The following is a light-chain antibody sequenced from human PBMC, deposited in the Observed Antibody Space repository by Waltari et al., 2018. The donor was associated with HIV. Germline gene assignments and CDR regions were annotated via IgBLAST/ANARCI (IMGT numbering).Light chain of an antibody. J-gene: IGLJ3*02. Sequence: QSVLTQPPSVSAAPGQKVTISCSGSSSNIGNNYVSWYQQLPGTAPKLLIYDNNKRPSGIPDRFSGSKSGTSATLGITGLQTGDEADYYCGTWDSSLNAWVFGGGTKLTVL. CDR2: DNN. V-gene: IGLV1-51*01. CDR1: SSNIGNNY. CDR3: GTWDSSLNAWV.